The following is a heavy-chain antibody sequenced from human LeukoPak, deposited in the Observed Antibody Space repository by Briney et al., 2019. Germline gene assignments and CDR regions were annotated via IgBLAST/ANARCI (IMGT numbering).Heavy chain of an antibody. CDR3: ARVGYSYGPHFDY. D-gene: IGHD5-18*01. CDR1: GGSFSGYY. CDR2: IYHSGST. Sequence: SETLSLTCAVYGGSFSGYYWSWIRQPPGKGLEWIGEIYHSGSTNYNPSLKSRVTISVDKSKNQFSLKLSSVTAADTAVYYCARVGYSYGPHFDYWGQGTLVTVSS. V-gene: IGHV4-34*01. J-gene: IGHJ4*02.